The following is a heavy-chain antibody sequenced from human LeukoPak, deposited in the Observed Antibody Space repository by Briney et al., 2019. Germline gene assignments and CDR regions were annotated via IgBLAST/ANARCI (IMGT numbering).Heavy chain of an antibody. CDR2: IYHSGST. D-gene: IGHD2-2*01. Sequence: KPSETLSLTCAVSGYSISSGYYWGWIRPPPGKGLEWIGIIYHSGSTYYNPSLKSRVTISVDTSKNQFSLKLSSVTAADTAVYYCARDHCSSTSCPNWFDPWGQGTLVTVSS. V-gene: IGHV4-38-2*02. J-gene: IGHJ5*02. CDR1: GYSISSGYY. CDR3: ARDHCSSTSCPNWFDP.